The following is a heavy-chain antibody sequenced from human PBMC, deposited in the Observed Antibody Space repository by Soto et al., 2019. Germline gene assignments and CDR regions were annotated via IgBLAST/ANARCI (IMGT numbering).Heavy chain of an antibody. J-gene: IGHJ5*02. V-gene: IGHV1-69*08. Sequence: QVQLVQSGAEVKKPGSSVKVSCKASGGTFSTYTITWVRQAPGQGLEWMGRIIPITGIINYAQKFQGRVTISADKFTGTDYMELTGLRSDDTAVYYCAGDPDSHYNDSHASSYPWGQGTLVTVSS. D-gene: IGHD4-4*01. CDR3: AGDPDSHYNDSHASSYP. CDR2: IIPITGII. CDR1: GGTFSTYT.